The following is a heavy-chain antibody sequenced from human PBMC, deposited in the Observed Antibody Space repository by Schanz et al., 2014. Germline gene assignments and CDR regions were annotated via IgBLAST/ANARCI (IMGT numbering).Heavy chain of an antibody. D-gene: IGHD2-21*01. CDR3: AREDCSATSCYFRY. Sequence: QVHLVESGGGVVQPGRSLRLSCAASGFTFSKYGVHWVRQAPGKGLEWVAVIWYNGSNKYYADSVRGRFTISRDNSKNTLYLQMNNLRAEDTAVYYCAREDCSATSCYFRYWGQGTLVTVSS. CDR2: IWYNGSNK. J-gene: IGHJ4*02. CDR1: GFTFSKYG. V-gene: IGHV3-33*08.